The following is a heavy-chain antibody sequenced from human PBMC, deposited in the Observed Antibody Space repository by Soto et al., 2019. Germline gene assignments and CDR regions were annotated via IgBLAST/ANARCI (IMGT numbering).Heavy chain of an antibody. D-gene: IGHD2-2*02. J-gene: IGHJ6*02. CDR1: VFTFSSYA. Sequence: GSLRLSCAASVFTFSSYAMSWVRQAPGKGLEWVSAISGSGGSTYYADSVKGRFTISRDNSKNTLYLQMNSLRAEDTAVYYATGYCSSTSCYIDYYYYYGMDVWGQGTTVTVSS. CDR2: ISGSGGST. V-gene: IGHV3-23*01. CDR3: TGYCSSTSCYIDYYYYYGMDV.